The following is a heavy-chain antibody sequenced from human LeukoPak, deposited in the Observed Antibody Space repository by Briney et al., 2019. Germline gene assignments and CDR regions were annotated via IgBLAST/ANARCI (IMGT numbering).Heavy chain of an antibody. D-gene: IGHD3-22*01. CDR1: GGSFSDYY. J-gene: IGHJ4*02. CDR3: ARGRGYYYDSSGRNYFDY. V-gene: IGHV4-34*01. CDR2: INHSGST. Sequence: PSETLSLTCAVYGGSFSDYYWSWIRQSPGKGLEWIGEINHSGSTNYNPSLKSRVTISVDTSKNQFSLKLSSVTAADTAVYYCARGRGYYYDSSGRNYFDYWGQGTLVTVSS.